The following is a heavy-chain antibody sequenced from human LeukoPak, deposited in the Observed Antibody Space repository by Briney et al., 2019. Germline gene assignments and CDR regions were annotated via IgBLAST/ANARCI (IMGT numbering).Heavy chain of an antibody. V-gene: IGHV4-59*01. CDR1: GGSISSYY. J-gene: IGHJ5*02. D-gene: IGHD4-17*01. Sequence: SETLSLTCTVSGGSISSYYWSWIRQPPGKGLEWIGYIYYSGSTNYNPSLKSRVTISVDTSKNQFSLKLSSVTAADTAVYYCASGGDYAGFDPWGQGTLVTVS. CDR2: IYYSGST. CDR3: ASGGDYAGFDP.